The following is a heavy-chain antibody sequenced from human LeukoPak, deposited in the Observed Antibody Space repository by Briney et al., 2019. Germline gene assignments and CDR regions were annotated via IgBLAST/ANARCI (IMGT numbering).Heavy chain of an antibody. J-gene: IGHJ4*02. V-gene: IGHV3-21*01. CDR3: AKGFGGYSYGYLDY. Sequence: GESLRLSCAASGFTFSSYSMNWVRQAPGKGLEWVSSISSSSSYIYYADSVKGRFTISRDNAKNPLYLQMNSLSAEDTAVYYCAKGFGGYSYGYLDYWGQGTLVTVSS. CDR1: GFTFSSYS. CDR2: ISSSSSYI. D-gene: IGHD5-18*01.